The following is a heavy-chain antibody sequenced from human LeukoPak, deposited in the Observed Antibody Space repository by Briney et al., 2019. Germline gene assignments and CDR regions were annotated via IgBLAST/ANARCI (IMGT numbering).Heavy chain of an antibody. D-gene: IGHD3-9*01. CDR1: GFTFDDYA. J-gene: IGHJ4*02. CDR2: ISWNSGNI. CDR3: AKDKANYDILNPYFDY. V-gene: IGHV3-9*01. Sequence: AGGSLRLSCAASGFTFDDYAMHWVRQAPGKGLEWVSGISWNSGNIGYADSVKGRFTISRDNSKNSLYLQMNSLRAEDTALYYCAKDKANYDILNPYFDYWGQGTLVTVSS.